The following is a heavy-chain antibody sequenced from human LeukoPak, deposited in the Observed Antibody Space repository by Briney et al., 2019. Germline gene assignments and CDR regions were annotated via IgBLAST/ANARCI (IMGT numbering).Heavy chain of an antibody. CDR2: INHSGSN. CDR1: GASISGYY. Sequence: SQIRSPTSTVYGASISGYYWNWIRQPPGKGLEWIGEINHSGSNNYNPSLKSRVTISVDTSKHQFALKLSSVTAADTAVYYCARGGPLYDSSVVHWGQGTVVSVPT. CDR3: ARGGPLYDSSVVH. D-gene: IGHD3-22*01. J-gene: IGHJ4*02. V-gene: IGHV4-34*01.